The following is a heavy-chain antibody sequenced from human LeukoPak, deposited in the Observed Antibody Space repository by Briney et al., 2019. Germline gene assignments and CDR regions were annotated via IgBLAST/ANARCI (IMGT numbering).Heavy chain of an antibody. D-gene: IGHD4-17*01. CDR2: ISYDGSNK. V-gene: IGHV3-30-3*01. Sequence: GGSLRLSCAASGFTFSSYAMHWVRQAPGKGLEWVAVISYDGSNKYYADSVKGRFTISRDNSKNSLYLQMNSLRAEDTAVYYCVVNPNYGDYIDYWGQGTLVTVSS. CDR3: VVNPNYGDYIDY. CDR1: GFTFSSYA. J-gene: IGHJ4*02.